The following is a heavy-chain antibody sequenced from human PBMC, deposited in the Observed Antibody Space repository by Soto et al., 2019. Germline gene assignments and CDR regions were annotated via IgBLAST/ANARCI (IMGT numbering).Heavy chain of an antibody. D-gene: IGHD2-2*01. V-gene: IGHV4-30-4*01. CDR1: GGSISSGDYY. J-gene: IGHJ6*02. Sequence: SETLSLTCTVSGGSISSGDYYWSWIRQPPGKGLEWIGEINHSGSTNYNPSLKSRVTISVDTSKNQFSLKLSSVTAADTAVYYCARGRARPGVQSGMDVWGQGTTVTVSS. CDR2: INHSGST. CDR3: ARGRARPGVQSGMDV.